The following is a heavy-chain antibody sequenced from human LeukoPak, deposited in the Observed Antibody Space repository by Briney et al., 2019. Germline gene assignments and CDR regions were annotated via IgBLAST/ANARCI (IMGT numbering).Heavy chain of an antibody. CDR2: IYSSGST. V-gene: IGHV4-4*07. CDR3: ARGGKATVVTM. Sequence: SETLSLTCTVSGGSINSYYWSWIRRPAGKGLEWIGRIYSSGSTNYTPSLKSRVSMSVDTSKNQFSLKPTSVPAADTAVYYCARGGKATVVTMWGQGILVTVSS. CDR1: GGSINSYY. J-gene: IGHJ4*02. D-gene: IGHD4-23*01.